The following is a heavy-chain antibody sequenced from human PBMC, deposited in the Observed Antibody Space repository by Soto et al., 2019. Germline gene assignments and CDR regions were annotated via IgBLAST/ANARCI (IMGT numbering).Heavy chain of an antibody. V-gene: IGHV3-21*01. Sequence: GGSLRLSCAASGFTFSSYSMNWVRQAPGKGLEWVSSISSSSSYIYYADSVKGRFTISRDNAKNSLYLQMNSLRAEDTAVYYCARDPDYHGWGNDYWGQGTLVTVPQ. CDR2: ISSSSSYI. J-gene: IGHJ4*02. D-gene: IGHD3-10*01. CDR3: ARDPDYHGWGNDY. CDR1: GFTFSSYS.